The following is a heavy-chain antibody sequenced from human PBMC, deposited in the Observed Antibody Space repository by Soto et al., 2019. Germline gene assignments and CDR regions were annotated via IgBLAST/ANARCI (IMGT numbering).Heavy chain of an antibody. CDR3: ARLPYSYVSLYFFDF. J-gene: IGHJ4*02. V-gene: IGHV3-23*01. Sequence: GGSLRLSCAASGFTFTNYAVSWVRQAPGRGLEWVASNSDKGGSTKYADSVNGRFTISRDNSRNTLFLQMDGLRAEDTAVYYCARLPYSYVSLYFFDFWGQGTLVTVSS. D-gene: IGHD5-18*01. CDR2: NSDKGGST. CDR1: GFTFTNYA.